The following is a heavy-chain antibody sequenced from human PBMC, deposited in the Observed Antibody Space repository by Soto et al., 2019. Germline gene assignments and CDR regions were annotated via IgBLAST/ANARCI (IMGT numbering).Heavy chain of an antibody. V-gene: IGHV4-59*01. CDR3: ARDRYSNGWYYFDY. D-gene: IGHD6-19*01. CDR1: GGSISSYY. Sequence: SETLSLTCTVSGGSISSYYWSWVRQPPGEGLEWIGYVYYSGTTNYNPSLKSRVTISADTSKNQFSLKLSSVTAADTAMYYCARDRYSNGWYYFDYWGQGTLVTVSS. J-gene: IGHJ4*02. CDR2: VYYSGTT.